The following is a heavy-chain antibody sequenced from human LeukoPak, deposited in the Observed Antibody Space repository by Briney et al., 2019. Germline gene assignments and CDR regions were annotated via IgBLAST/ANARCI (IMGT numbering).Heavy chain of an antibody. V-gene: IGHV4-39*07. CDR3: ARGRASIVVVVAAPIDY. Sequence: SETLSLTCAVSGGSISSNSYYWGWIRQPPGKGLEWIGSIYYSGSTYYNPSLKSRVTISVDTSKNQFSLKLSSVTAADTAVYYCARGRASIVVVVAAPIDYWGQGTLVTVSS. CDR2: IYYSGST. CDR1: GGSISSNSYY. D-gene: IGHD2-15*01. J-gene: IGHJ4*02.